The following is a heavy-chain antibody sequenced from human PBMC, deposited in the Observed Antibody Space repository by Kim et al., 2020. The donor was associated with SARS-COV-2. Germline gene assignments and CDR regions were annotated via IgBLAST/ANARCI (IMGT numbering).Heavy chain of an antibody. Sequence: GGSLRLSCAASGFTFSSYAMSWVRQAPGKGLEWVSAISGSGGSTYYADSVKGRFTISRDNAKNTLDLQMNSLRAEDTAVYYCEKEEQPYDILTGYQYWGQGTLVTVSS. J-gene: IGHJ4*02. D-gene: IGHD3-9*01. CDR1: GFTFSSYA. V-gene: IGHV3-23*01. CDR3: EKEEQPYDILTGYQY. CDR2: ISGSGGST.